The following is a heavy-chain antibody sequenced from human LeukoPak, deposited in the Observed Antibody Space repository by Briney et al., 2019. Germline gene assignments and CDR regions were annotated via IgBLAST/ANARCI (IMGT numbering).Heavy chain of an antibody. CDR3: ARAVVVPVGYYYYMDV. Sequence: SETLSLTCTVSGGSISSYYWSWIRQPPGKGLEWIGHIYYSGSTYYNPSLKSRVTISVDTSKNQFSLKLSSVTAADTAVYYCARAVVVPVGYYYYMDVWGKGTTVTVSS. D-gene: IGHD2-2*01. CDR2: IYYSGST. J-gene: IGHJ6*03. CDR1: GGSISSYY. V-gene: IGHV4-59*08.